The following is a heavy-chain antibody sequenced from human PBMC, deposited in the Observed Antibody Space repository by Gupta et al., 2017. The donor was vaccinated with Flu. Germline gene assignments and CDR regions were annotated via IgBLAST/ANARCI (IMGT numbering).Heavy chain of an antibody. CDR1: GFY. CDR3: ARESKGGYYLDI. V-gene: IGHV4-34*01. Sequence: GFYYNWIRQSPGRGLEWIGEINYGGNTNYNTSLQSRVTISVDTSRSQFSLKLTSVTAADTAVYYCARESKGGYYLDIWGRGITVTVSS. CDR2: INYGGNT. D-gene: IGHD3-16*01. J-gene: IGHJ6*03.